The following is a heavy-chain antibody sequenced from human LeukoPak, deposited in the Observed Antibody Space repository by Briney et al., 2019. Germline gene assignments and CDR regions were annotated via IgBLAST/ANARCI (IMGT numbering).Heavy chain of an antibody. D-gene: IGHD4/OR15-4a*01. CDR3: ARRAGAYSHPYDY. CDR1: GFTFSSYS. V-gene: IGHV3-21*04. J-gene: IGHJ4*02. CDR2: ISSSSSDI. Sequence: GGSLRLSCAASGFTFSSYSMNWVRQAPGKGLEWVSSISSSSSDIYYPDSVKGRFTISRDNAKNSLYLQMNSLRAEDTAVYYCARRAGAYSHPYDYWGQGTLVTVSS.